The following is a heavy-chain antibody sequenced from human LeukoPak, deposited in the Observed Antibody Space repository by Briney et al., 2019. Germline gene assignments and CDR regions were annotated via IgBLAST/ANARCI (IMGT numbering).Heavy chain of an antibody. CDR2: INSDGSST. J-gene: IGHJ4*02. CDR3: ARGGCGGDCYSLLFDY. CDR1: AFRFSSFA. V-gene: IGHV3-74*01. Sequence: GGSLRLSCAASAFRFSSFAMTWVRQAPGKGLVWVSRINSDGSSTSYADSVKGRFTISRDNAKNTLYLQMNSLRAEDTAVYYCARGGCGGDCYSLLFDYWGQGTLVTVSS. D-gene: IGHD2-21*02.